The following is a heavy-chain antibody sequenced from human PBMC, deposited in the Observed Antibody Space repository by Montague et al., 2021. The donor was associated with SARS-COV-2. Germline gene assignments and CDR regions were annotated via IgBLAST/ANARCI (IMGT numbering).Heavy chain of an antibody. J-gene: IGHJ5*02. CDR2: IYYSGGI. Sequence: SETLSLTCTVSGASVSDHYWSWIRQPPGKGLEWLAYIYYSGGINSNASLKSRVTMSVDTSKNQFSLKLTSVTAADTAVYYCARAVSVRRAVNWFDPWGQGTLVTVSS. CDR1: GASVSDHY. D-gene: IGHD3-10*01. CDR3: ARAVSVRRAVNWFDP. V-gene: IGHV4-59*02.